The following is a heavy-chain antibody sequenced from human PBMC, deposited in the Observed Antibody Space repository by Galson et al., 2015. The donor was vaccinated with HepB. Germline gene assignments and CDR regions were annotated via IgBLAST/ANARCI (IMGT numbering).Heavy chain of an antibody. CDR1: GGTFSSYA. V-gene: IGHV1-69*06. J-gene: IGHJ6*02. Sequence: SVKVSCKASGGTFSSYAISWVRQAPGQGLEWMGGIIPIFGTANYAQKFQGRVTITADKSTSTAYMELSSLRSEDTAVYYCARERPEVDIVATRYGMDVWGQGTTVTVSS. D-gene: IGHD5-12*01. CDR3: ARERPEVDIVATRYGMDV. CDR2: IIPIFGTA.